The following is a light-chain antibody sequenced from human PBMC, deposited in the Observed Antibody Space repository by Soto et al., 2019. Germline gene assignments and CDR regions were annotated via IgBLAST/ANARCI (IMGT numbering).Light chain of an antibody. CDR1: QIVSNNF. J-gene: IGKJ1*01. V-gene: IGKV3-20*01. Sequence: EIVLTQSPGTMSLSPGERATLSCRASQIVSNNFFAWYQQKPGQPPSRLIFGASGRATGIPDSFSGSGSGTVFTLTISRLEHEDLAVYDCQQYGTSPTFGQGPKVEIK. CDR3: QQYGTSPT. CDR2: GAS.